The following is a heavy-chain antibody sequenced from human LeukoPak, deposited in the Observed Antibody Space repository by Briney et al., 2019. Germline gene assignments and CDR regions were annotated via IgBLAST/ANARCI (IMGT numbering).Heavy chain of an antibody. Sequence: GGSLRLSCAASGFTFSKYWLHWLRQAPGKGLVWVSRINPDDKSASYADSVKGRFTISRDNSKNTLYLQMNSLRAEDTAVYYCAKVQPYDRLPVDYWGQGTLVTVSS. CDR1: GFTFSKYW. V-gene: IGHV3-74*01. CDR3: AKVQPYDRLPVDY. D-gene: IGHD3-22*01. J-gene: IGHJ4*02. CDR2: INPDDKSA.